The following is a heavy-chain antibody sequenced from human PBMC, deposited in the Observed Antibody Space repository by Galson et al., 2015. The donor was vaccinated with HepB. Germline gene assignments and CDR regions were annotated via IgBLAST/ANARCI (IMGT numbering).Heavy chain of an antibody. CDR3: ARGPLDYGVFDY. Sequence: SVKVSCKASGGTFSTYAISWVRQAPRQGLEWMGRIIPVLGVENYAQKFQGRVTITADKSTNTAYMELSSLRFEDTAVYYCARGPLDYGVFDYWDQGTLVTVSS. CDR1: GGTFSTYA. D-gene: IGHD2-8*01. J-gene: IGHJ4*02. V-gene: IGHV1-69*04. CDR2: IIPVLGVE.